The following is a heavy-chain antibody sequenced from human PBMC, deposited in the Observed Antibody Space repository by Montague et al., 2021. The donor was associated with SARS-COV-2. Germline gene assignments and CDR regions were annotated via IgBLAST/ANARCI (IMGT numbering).Heavy chain of an antibody. CDR1: GFTFSSYE. J-gene: IGHJ3*02. D-gene: IGHD2-15*01. V-gene: IGHV3-48*03. CDR2: ISSSGSTI. CDR3: ASEQYCSGGSCFYDAFDI. Sequence: SLRLSCAASGFTFSSYEMSWVRQAPGKGLEWVSYISSSGSTIYYADSVKGRFTISRDNAKNSLYLQMNSLRAEDTAVYYCASEQYCSGGSCFYDAFDIWGQGTMATVSS.